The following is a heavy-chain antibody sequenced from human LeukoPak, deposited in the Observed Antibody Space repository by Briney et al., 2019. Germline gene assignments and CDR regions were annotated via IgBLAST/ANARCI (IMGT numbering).Heavy chain of an antibody. Sequence: SQTLSLTCAVSGGSISSHYWSWIRQPPGKGLEWIGYIYYSGSTNYNPSLKGRVTISVDTSKNQFSLKLSSVTAADTAVYYCTRDESFDYWGQGTLVTVSS. CDR2: IYYSGST. CDR1: GGSISSHY. CDR3: TRDESFDY. J-gene: IGHJ4*02. V-gene: IGHV4-59*11.